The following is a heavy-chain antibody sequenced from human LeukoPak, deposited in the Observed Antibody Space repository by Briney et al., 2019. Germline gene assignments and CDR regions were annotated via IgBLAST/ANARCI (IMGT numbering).Heavy chain of an antibody. CDR3: AKDLAGSGSYFFDH. D-gene: IGHD1-26*01. CDR1: GFTFSNYA. CDR2: ISGSGGST. V-gene: IGHV3-23*01. Sequence: GGSLRLSCAAPGFTFSNYAMNWVRQAPGRGLEWVSAISGSGGSTYYADSVKGRFTISRDNSKNTLYLQMNSLRAEDTAVYYCAKDLAGSGSYFFDHWGQGTLVTVSS. J-gene: IGHJ4*02.